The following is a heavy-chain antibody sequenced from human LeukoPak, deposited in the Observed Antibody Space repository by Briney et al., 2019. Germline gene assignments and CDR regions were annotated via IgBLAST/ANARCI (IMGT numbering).Heavy chain of an antibody. J-gene: IGHJ4*02. CDR3: ARDRGTSMVPEFDY. CDR1: GFTFNTHG. D-gene: IGHD5-18*01. Sequence: PGGSLRLSCAASGFTFNTHGMHWVRQAPGKGLEWVAVIWYDGSNKYYADSVKGRFTISRDNSKNMVYLEMNSLRAEDTAVYYCARDRGTSMVPEFDYWGQGTQVTVSS. CDR2: IWYDGSNK. V-gene: IGHV3-33*01.